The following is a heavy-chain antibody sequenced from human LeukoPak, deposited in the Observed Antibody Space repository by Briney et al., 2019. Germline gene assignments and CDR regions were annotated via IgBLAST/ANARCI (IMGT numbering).Heavy chain of an antibody. CDR3: ARESSSGWYPRYYYGMDV. CDR2: IYYSGST. CDR1: GGSISSSSYY. J-gene: IGHJ6*02. V-gene: IGHV4-39*07. Sequence: SETLSLTCTVSGGSISSSSYYWGWIRQPPGKGLEWIGSIYYSGSTYYNPSLKSRVTISVDTSKNQFSLKLSSVTAADTAVYYCARESSSGWYPRYYYGMDVWGQGTTVTVSS. D-gene: IGHD6-19*01.